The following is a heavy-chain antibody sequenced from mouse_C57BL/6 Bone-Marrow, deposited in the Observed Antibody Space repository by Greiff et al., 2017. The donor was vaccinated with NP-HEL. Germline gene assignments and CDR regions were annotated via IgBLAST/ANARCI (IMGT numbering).Heavy chain of an antibody. CDR1: GYSITSDY. J-gene: IGHJ1*03. D-gene: IGHD1-1*01. Sequence: EVQLQQSGPGLAKPSQTLSLTCSVTGYSITSDYWNWIRKFPGNKLEYMGYISYSGSTYYNPSLKSRISINRDTPKNQYYLQLNSVTTEDTATYYCARGYYGSSPHSYWYFDVWGTGTTVTVSS. CDR3: ARGYYGSSPHSYWYFDV. CDR2: ISYSGST. V-gene: IGHV3-8*01.